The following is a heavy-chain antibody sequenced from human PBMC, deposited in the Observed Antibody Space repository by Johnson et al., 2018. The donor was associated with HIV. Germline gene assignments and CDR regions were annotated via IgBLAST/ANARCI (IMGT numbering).Heavy chain of an antibody. Sequence: QVQLVESGGGVVQPGRSLRLSCAASDFTFTNNAMHWVRQAPGKGLEWVAVISYDGSTKYYADSVNGRSTISRDNSKNTLYLQINSLRAEDTAVYYCARDQQLVPTGCAFDIWGQGTMVTVSS. CDR1: DFTFTNNA. D-gene: IGHD6-13*01. J-gene: IGHJ3*02. CDR3: ARDQQLVPTGCAFDI. V-gene: IGHV3-30*04. CDR2: ISYDGSTK.